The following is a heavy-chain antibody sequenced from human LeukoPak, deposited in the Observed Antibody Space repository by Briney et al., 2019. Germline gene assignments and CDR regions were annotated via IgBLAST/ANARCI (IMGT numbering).Heavy chain of an antibody. CDR2: IYYSGST. D-gene: IGHD2-2*01. J-gene: IGHJ4*02. Sequence: SETLSLTCTVSGGSISSSSYYWGWIRQPPGKGLEWIGSIYYSGSTYYNPSLKSRVTVSVDTSKNQFSLKLSSVTAADTAVYYCARHEDVVVPATGEGYFDYWGQGTLVTVSS. CDR1: GGSISSSSYY. CDR3: ARHEDVVVPATGEGYFDY. V-gene: IGHV4-39*01.